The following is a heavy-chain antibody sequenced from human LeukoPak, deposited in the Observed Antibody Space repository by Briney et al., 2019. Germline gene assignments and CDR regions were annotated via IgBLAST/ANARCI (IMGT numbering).Heavy chain of an antibody. CDR2: MNPNSGNT. Sequence: ASVKVSCKASGYTFTSYDIYWVRQAPGHGLEWMGWMNPNSGNTGYAQKFQGRVTITRNMSTSTVYMELSSLRYEDTAVYYCARAVARGSGYYYMDVWGKGTTVTVSS. CDR3: ARAVARGSGYYYMDV. D-gene: IGHD6-19*01. J-gene: IGHJ6*03. V-gene: IGHV1-8*03. CDR1: GYTFTSYD.